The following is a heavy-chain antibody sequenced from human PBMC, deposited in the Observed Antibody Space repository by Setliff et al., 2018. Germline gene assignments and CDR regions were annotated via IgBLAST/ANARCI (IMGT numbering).Heavy chain of an antibody. V-gene: IGHV4-59*01. Sequence: PSETLSLTCTVSGGSISSYYGSWIRQPPGKRLEWIGYIYYSGSTNYNPSLESRVTISVDTSKNQFSLRLNSATAADTAVYYCARLRGAFDYWGQGTLVTVSS. D-gene: IGHD3-16*01. CDR1: GGSISSYY. CDR2: IYYSGST. J-gene: IGHJ4*02. CDR3: ARLRGAFDY.